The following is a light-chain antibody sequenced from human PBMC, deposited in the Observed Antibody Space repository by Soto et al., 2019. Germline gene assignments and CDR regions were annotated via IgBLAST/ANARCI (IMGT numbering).Light chain of an antibody. Sequence: EIVLTQSPATLSASPVERGTLXSRASQTVGVRLAWYQHKPGQAPRLLIYEASNRAAGVPGRFSGSGSGTDFTLTITRLEPEDFAFYYCHQRQRWPRTFGQGTKVDIK. CDR2: EAS. V-gene: IGKV3-11*01. CDR1: QTVGVR. CDR3: HQRQRWPRT. J-gene: IGKJ1*01.